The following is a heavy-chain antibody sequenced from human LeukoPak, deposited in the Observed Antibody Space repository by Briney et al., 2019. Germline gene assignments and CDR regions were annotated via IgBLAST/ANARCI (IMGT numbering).Heavy chain of an antibody. J-gene: IGHJ4*02. CDR3: ASRPLYSSGYDY. V-gene: IGHV4-31*03. Sequence: PSETLSLTCTVSGGSISSGGYFWSWIRQHPGKGLEWIGYIYYSGSTYYNPSLKSRVTISVDTSKNQFSLKLSSVTAADTAVYYCASRPLYSSGYDYWGQGTLVTVSS. D-gene: IGHD3-22*01. CDR1: GGSISSGGYF. CDR2: IYYSGST.